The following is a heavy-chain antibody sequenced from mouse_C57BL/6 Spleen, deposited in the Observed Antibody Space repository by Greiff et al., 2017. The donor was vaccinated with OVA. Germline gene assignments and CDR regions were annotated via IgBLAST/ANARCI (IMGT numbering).Heavy chain of an antibody. Sequence: EVQLQQSGPELVKPGASVKISCKASGYTFTDYYMNWVKQSHGKSLEWIGDINPNNGGTSYNQKFKGKATLTVAKSSSTAYMELRSLTSEDSAVYYCARRYYDFLFDYWGQGTTLTVSS. J-gene: IGHJ2*01. V-gene: IGHV1-26*01. CDR2: INPNNGGT. D-gene: IGHD2-4*01. CDR1: GYTFTDYY. CDR3: ARRYYDFLFDY.